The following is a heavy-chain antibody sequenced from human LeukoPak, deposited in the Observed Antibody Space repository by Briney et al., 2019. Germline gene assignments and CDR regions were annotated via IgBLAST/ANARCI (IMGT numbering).Heavy chain of an antibody. Sequence: PSETLSLTCTASGDSLTSGSRYWSWIRQPAGKGLEWIGHFYSSTRTTYNPSLESRVTISGDTAKNQFSLKLDSVTAADTAVYFCARCMSELDYGDYAYYYHMDVWGKGTTVTVSS. CDR1: GDSLTSGSRY. D-gene: IGHD4-17*01. V-gene: IGHV4-61*09. CDR3: ARCMSELDYGDYAYYYHMDV. CDR2: FYSSTRT. J-gene: IGHJ6*04.